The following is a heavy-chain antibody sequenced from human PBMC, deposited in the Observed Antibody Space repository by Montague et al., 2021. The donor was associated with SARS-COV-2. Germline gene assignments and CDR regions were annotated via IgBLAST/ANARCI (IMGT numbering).Heavy chain of an antibody. CDR3: AARADYYYGMDV. CDR2: IYSGGST. Sequence: SLRLSCAASGFTVSSNNMSWVRQAPGKGLEWVSVIYSGGSTQYADSVKGRFTISRDKSNYTLCLQINSLRAEDTAVYYCAARADYYYGMDVWGQGTSVTVSS. V-gene: IGHV3-66*01. J-gene: IGHJ6*02. CDR1: GFTVSSNN.